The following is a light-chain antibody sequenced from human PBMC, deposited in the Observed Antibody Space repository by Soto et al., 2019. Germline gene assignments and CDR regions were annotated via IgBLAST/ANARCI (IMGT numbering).Light chain of an antibody. Sequence: DIQMTQSPSSLSASVGDRVSITCRASQSISTHLSWYQQKPGKAPKLLIYAASSLQSWVPSRFTGSGSGTDFTLTISCLQSEDFATYYCQQYYSYPGTFGPGTKVDIK. CDR2: AAS. J-gene: IGKJ3*01. V-gene: IGKV1-39*01. CDR1: QSISTH. CDR3: QQYYSYPGT.